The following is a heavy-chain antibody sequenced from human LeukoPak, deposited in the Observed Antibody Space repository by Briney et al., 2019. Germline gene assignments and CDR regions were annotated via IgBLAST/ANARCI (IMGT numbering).Heavy chain of an antibody. CDR2: ISSSSSYN. J-gene: IGHJ4*02. CDR1: AFTFSSYS. V-gene: IGHV3-21*01. CDR3: ARDRASAPCSGGSRYLDY. Sequence: GGSLRLSCAASAFTFSSYSMNWVRQAPGKGLEWISSISSSSSYNYYPDSVKGRFTISRDNAKNSLYPQMNSLRAEDTAVYYCARDRASAPCSGGSRYLDYWGQGTLVTVSS. D-gene: IGHD2-15*01.